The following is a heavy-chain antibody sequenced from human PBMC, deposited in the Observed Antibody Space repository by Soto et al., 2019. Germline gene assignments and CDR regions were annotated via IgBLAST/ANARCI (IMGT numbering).Heavy chain of an antibody. CDR3: ARGLGDWGPAGYCSGGSCYDDHWSSHFDY. Sequence: GGSLRLSCAASGFTFSDYYMSWIRQAPGKGLEWVSYISSSGSTIYYADSVKGRFTISRDNAKNSLYLQMNSLRAEDTAVYYCARGLGDWGPAGYCSGGSCYDDHWSSHFDYWGQGTLVTVSS. D-gene: IGHD2-15*01. V-gene: IGHV3-11*01. CDR2: ISSSGSTI. CDR1: GFTFSDYY. J-gene: IGHJ4*02.